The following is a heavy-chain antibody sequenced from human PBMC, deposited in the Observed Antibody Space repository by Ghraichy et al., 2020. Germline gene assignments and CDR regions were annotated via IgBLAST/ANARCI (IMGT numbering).Heavy chain of an antibody. Sequence: SETLSLTCTVSGGSISSSSYYWGWIRQPPGKGLEWIGSIYYSGSTYYNPSLKSRVTISVDTSKNQFSLKLSSVTAADTAVYYCARVPRIPKEPRPCYMDVWGKGTTVTVSS. CDR1: GGSISSSSYY. J-gene: IGHJ6*03. D-gene: IGHD1-14*01. CDR2: IYYSGST. V-gene: IGHV4-39*07. CDR3: ARVPRIPKEPRPCYMDV.